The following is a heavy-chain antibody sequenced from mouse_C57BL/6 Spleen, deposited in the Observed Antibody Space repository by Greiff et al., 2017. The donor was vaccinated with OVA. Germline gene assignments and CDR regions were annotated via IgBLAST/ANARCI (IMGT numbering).Heavy chain of an antibody. CDR1: GYTFTSYW. V-gene: IGHV1-61*01. Sequence: VQLQQPGAELVRPGSSVKLSCKASGYTFTSYWMDWVKQRPGQGLEWIGNIYPSDSETHYNQKFKDKATLTVDKSSSTAYMQLSSLTSEDSAVYDCARADYGSSPTWFAYWGQGTLVTVSA. J-gene: IGHJ3*01. D-gene: IGHD1-1*01. CDR3: ARADYGSSPTWFAY. CDR2: IYPSDSET.